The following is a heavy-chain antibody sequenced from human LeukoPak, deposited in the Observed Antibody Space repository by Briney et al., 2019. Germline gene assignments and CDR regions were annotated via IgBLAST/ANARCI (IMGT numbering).Heavy chain of an antibody. D-gene: IGHD3-3*01. CDR3: ARGRRTTIFGFYYFDY. CDR1: GFTFSSYS. Sequence: PGGSLRLSCAASGFTFSSYSMNWVRQAPGKGLEWVSSISSSSSYICYADSVKGRFTISRDNAKNSLYLQMNSLRAEDTAVYYCARGRRTTIFGFYYFDYWGQGTLVTVSS. J-gene: IGHJ4*02. V-gene: IGHV3-21*01. CDR2: ISSSSSYI.